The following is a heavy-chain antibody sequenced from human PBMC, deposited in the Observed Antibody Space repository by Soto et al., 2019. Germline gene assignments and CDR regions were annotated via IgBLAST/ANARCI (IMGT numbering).Heavy chain of an antibody. CDR3: ARALMFSGAHHVY. CDR1: GYTFTNFG. V-gene: IGHV1-18*04. CDR2: ITPYNGNA. D-gene: IGHD1-26*01. Sequence: QVHLVQSGAVVENPGASVKVSCKASGYTFTNFGINWVRQAPGQGLEWMGWITPYNGNANYPQKHQDRLTISSASSTNPVYLELRSLRSDDTAVYFCARALMFSGAHHVYSGQGTRLTVSS. J-gene: IGHJ1*01.